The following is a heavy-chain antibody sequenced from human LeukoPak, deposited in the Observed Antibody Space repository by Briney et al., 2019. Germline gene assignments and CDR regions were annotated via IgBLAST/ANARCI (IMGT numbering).Heavy chain of an antibody. V-gene: IGHV3-49*04. CDR1: GFTFGDYA. CDR2: IRSKAYGGTT. Sequence: PGGSLRLSCTASGFTFGDYAMSWVRQAPGKGLEWVGFIRSKAYGGTTEYAASVKGRFTISRDDSKSIAYLQMNSLKTEDTAVYYCTSNWGDYWGQGTLVTVSS. CDR3: TSNWGDY. J-gene: IGHJ4*02. D-gene: IGHD7-27*01.